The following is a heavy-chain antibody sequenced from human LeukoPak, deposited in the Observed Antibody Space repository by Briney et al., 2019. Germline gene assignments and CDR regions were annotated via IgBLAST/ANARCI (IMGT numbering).Heavy chain of an antibody. CDR2: IYSGGST. CDR3: ARDSYDILTGYPGPSY. Sequence: GGSLRLSCAASGFTVSSNYMSWVRQAPGKGLEWVSVIYSGGSTYYADSVKGRFTISRDNSKNTLYLQMSSLRAEDTAVYYCARDSYDILTGYPGPSYWGQGTLVTVSS. V-gene: IGHV3-66*01. J-gene: IGHJ4*02. D-gene: IGHD3-9*01. CDR1: GFTVSSNY.